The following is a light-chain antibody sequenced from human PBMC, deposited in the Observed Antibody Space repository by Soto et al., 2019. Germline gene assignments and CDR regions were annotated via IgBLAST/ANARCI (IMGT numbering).Light chain of an antibody. J-gene: IGKJ4*01. CDR1: QNVKTR. Sequence: EKVMTQSPATLSVSPGERATLSCRASQNVKTRLAWYQQKPGQAPRLLIFDAFTRATGIPARFSGSASGTDFTLTISSLQSEDSAVYYCQQYDEWPPTFGGGTKVEIK. CDR3: QQYDEWPPT. V-gene: IGKV3-15*01. CDR2: DAF.